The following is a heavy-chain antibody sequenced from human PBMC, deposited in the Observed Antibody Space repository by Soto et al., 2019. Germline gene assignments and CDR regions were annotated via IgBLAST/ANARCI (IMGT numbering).Heavy chain of an antibody. D-gene: IGHD6-6*01. CDR1: GFTFSSYA. CDR3: ARAQLDFDWFDP. V-gene: IGHV3-30-3*01. J-gene: IGHJ5*02. CDR2: ISYDGSNK. Sequence: PGGSLRLFCAASGFTFSSYAMHWVRQAPGKGLEWVAVISYDGSNKYYADSVKGRFTISRDNSKNTLYLQMNSLRAEDTAVYYCARAQLDFDWFDPWGQGTLVTVSS.